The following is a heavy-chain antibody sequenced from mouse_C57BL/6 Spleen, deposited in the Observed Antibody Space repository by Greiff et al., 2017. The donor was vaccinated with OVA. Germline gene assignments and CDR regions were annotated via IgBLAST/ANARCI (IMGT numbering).Heavy chain of an antibody. Sequence: QVQLQQPGAELVKPGASVKLSCKASGYTFTSYWMHWVKQRPGRGLEWIGRIDPNSGGTKYNEKFKSKATLTVDKPSSTAYMQRSSLTSEDSAVYYGAREDYYGSSYGWYVDVWGTGTTVTVSS. D-gene: IGHD1-1*01. CDR1: GYTFTSYW. J-gene: IGHJ1*03. V-gene: IGHV1-72*01. CDR3: AREDYYGSSYGWYVDV. CDR2: IDPNSGGT.